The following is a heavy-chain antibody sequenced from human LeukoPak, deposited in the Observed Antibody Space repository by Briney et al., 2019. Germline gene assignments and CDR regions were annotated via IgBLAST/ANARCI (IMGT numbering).Heavy chain of an antibody. D-gene: IGHD3-16*02. CDR1: GGSFSGYY. V-gene: IGHV4-34*01. CDR3: ARGLSYDYGWGSYRRPKYFDY. Sequence: SETLSLTCAVHGGSFSGYYWSWIRQPPGRGLEWGGEINHSGSPNYNPSRKSRVTIAVDTSKNHFSLKLSSVTAADTAVYYCARGLSYDYGWGSYRRPKYFDYWGQGTLVTVSS. J-gene: IGHJ4*02. CDR2: INHSGSP.